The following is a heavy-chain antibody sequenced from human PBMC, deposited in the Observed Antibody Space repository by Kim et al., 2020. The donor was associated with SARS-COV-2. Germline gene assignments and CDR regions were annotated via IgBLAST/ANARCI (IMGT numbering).Heavy chain of an antibody. CDR1: GYTFITYY. Sequence: AAVKVSCKASGYTFITYYMHWVRQAPGQGLEWMGRIDPSGGTTNYAQKFRGRLIVTGDTSTSTVYMELSSLSSEDTAVYYCTTSDKQQPFAYWGQGTLVTVSS. CDR3: TTSDKQQPFAY. J-gene: IGHJ4*02. V-gene: IGHV1-46*03. CDR2: IDPSGGTT. D-gene: IGHD6-13*01.